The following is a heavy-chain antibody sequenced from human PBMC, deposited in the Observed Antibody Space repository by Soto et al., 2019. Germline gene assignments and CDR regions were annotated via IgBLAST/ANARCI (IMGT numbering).Heavy chain of an antibody. J-gene: IGHJ4*02. CDR3: VRTSLVVAAATREDY. CDR1: GFTFSSYW. V-gene: IGHV3-74*01. Sequence: EVQLVESGGGLVQPGGSLRLSCAASGFTFSSYWMHWVRQAPGKGLVWVSRINSDGSSTSYADSVKGRCTISRDNAKNTLYLQMNSLRAEDTAVYYCVRTSLVVAAATREDYWGQGTLVTVS. D-gene: IGHD2-15*01. CDR2: INSDGSST.